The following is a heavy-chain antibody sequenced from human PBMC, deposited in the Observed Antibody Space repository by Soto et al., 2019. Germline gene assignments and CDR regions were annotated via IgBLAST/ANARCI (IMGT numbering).Heavy chain of an antibody. Sequence: QLQLQESGPGLVKPSETLSLTCTVSGGSISSSSYYWGWIRQPPGKGLEWIGSIYYSGSTYYNPSLKSRVTISVDTSKNQFSLKLSSVTAADTAVYYCARQQGRRGYYGSGSYYNYWGQGTLVTVSS. CDR3: ARQQGRRGYYGSGSYYNY. D-gene: IGHD3-10*01. CDR1: GGSISSSSYY. CDR2: IYYSGST. J-gene: IGHJ4*02. V-gene: IGHV4-39*01.